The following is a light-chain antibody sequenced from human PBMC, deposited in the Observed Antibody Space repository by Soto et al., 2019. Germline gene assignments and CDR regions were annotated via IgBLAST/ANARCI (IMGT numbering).Light chain of an antibody. CDR3: FSYTANDNWV. J-gene: IGLJ3*02. CDR2: AVR. Sequence: QSALTQPHSVSGSPGRSVTISCTGTNSDVGRYNSVSWYQQLPGKAPKIIISAVRQRPSGVPDRFSGSKSGNTASLTISGLQADDEADYFCFSYTANDNWVFGGGTKVTVL. CDR1: NSDVGRYNS. V-gene: IGLV2-11*01.